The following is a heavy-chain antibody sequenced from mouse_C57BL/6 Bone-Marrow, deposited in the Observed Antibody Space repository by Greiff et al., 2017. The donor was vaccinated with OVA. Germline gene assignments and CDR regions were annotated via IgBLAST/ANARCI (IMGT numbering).Heavy chain of an antibody. D-gene: IGHD2-12*01. CDR1: GFTFSSYG. V-gene: IGHV5-6*01. CDR3: ARHYDGELYY. J-gene: IGHJ2*01. CDR2: ISSGGSYT. Sequence: EVKLMESGGDLVKPGGSLKLSCAASGFTFSSYGMSWVRQTPDKRLEWVATISSGGSYTYYPDSVKGRFTISRDNAKNTLYLQMSSLKSEDTAMYYCARHYDGELYYWGQGTTLTVSS.